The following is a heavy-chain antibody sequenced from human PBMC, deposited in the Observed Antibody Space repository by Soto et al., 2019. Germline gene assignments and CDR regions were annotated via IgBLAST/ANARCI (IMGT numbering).Heavy chain of an antibody. CDR1: GISLSTSGVG. CDR3: ARGLATLPVFAFDI. V-gene: IGHV2-5*01. Sequence: QITLKGSGPTLVKPTQTLTLTCTLSGISLSTSGVGLGWIRQTPGKALEWLALVYWYDDKHYSPSLKSRLTITKDTSKNQAILTMTNMDPVDTATYYCARGLATLPVFAFDIWGQGTVVTVSS. J-gene: IGHJ3*02. D-gene: IGHD1-1*01. CDR2: VYWYDDK.